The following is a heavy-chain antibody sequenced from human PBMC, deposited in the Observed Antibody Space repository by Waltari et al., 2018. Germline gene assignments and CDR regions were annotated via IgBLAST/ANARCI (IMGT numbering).Heavy chain of an antibody. J-gene: IGHJ4*02. V-gene: IGHV5-10-1*03. CDR1: GYSFTSFW. Sequence: EVQLVQSGAEVKKPGESLRISCKGSGYSFTSFWIPWVRQMPGKGLEWMGRIDPSDSDIDYSPSFQGHVTISVDNSITTAYLQWNSLKASDTAMYYCARHFVGNSPEFDYWGQGTLVTVSS. CDR2: IDPSDSDI. D-gene: IGHD3-3*02. CDR3: ARHFVGNSPEFDY.